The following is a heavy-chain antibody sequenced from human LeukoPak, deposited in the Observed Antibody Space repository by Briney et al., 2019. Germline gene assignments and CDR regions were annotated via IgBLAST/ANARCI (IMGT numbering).Heavy chain of an antibody. Sequence: PGGSLRLSCAASGFTFSSYAMTWVRQAPGKGLEWVSAIGGSGGSTYYADSVKGRFTISRDNSKNTLYLQMNSLRAEDTAVYYCAKDAPDIVVVPAAVSGMDVWGKGTTVTVSS. V-gene: IGHV3-23*01. CDR1: GFTFSSYA. D-gene: IGHD2-2*01. CDR3: AKDAPDIVVVPAAVSGMDV. J-gene: IGHJ6*04. CDR2: IGGSGGST.